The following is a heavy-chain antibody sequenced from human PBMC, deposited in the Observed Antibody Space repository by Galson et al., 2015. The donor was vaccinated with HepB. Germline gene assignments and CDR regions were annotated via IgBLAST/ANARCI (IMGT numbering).Heavy chain of an antibody. CDR1: GFSFSSYG. V-gene: IGHV3-48*03. CDR3: ARGYGDYVFHF. J-gene: IGHJ4*02. CDR2: ITGSGMTT. D-gene: IGHD4-17*01. Sequence: SLRLSCAASGFSFSSYGMHWIRQAPGKGLECVSYITGSGMTTQYADSVKGRFSISRDSAKNLLYLHMDSLRAEDTAVYYCARGYGDYVFHFWGQGTLVTVSS.